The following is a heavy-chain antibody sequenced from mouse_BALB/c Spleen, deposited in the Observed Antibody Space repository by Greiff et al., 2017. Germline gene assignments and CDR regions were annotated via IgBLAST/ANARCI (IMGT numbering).Heavy chain of an antibody. Sequence: QVQLQQSGAELVRPGASVTLSCKASGYTFTDYEMHWVKQTPVHGLEWIGTIDPETGGTAYNQKFKGKATLTADKSSSTAYMELRSLTSEDSAVYYCTREGLLRLRFAYWGQGTLSLSLQ. CDR3: TREGLLRLRFAY. V-gene: IGHV1-15*01. D-gene: IGHD1-2*01. J-gene: IGHJ3*01. CDR2: IDPETGGT. CDR1: GYTFTDYE.